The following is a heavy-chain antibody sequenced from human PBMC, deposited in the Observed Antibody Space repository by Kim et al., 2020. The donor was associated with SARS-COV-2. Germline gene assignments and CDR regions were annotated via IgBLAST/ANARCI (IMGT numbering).Heavy chain of an antibody. D-gene: IGHD4-17*01. J-gene: IGHJ6*02. CDR3: ARGSATVTIYYGMDV. Sequence: QKSQGRVTITADKSTSTAYMELSSLRSEDTAVYYCARGSATVTIYYGMDVWGQGTTVTVSS. V-gene: IGHV1-69*04.